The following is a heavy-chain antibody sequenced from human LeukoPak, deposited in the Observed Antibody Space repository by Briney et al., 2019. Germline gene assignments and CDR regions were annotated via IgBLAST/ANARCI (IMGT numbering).Heavy chain of an antibody. CDR1: GGSIRSYY. Sequence: SETLSLTCTVSGGSIRSYYWSWIRQPPGKGLEWIGEINHSGSTNYNPSLKSRVTISVDTSKNQFSLKLSSVTAADTAVYYCASGIGSSSYYYYYYMDVWGKGTTVTVSS. CDR2: INHSGST. J-gene: IGHJ6*03. V-gene: IGHV4-34*01. CDR3: ASGIGSSSYYYYYYMDV. D-gene: IGHD6-6*01.